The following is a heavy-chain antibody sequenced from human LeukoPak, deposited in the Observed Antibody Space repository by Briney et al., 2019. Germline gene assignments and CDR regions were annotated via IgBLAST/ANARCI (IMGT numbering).Heavy chain of an antibody. CDR1: GFTFSNYW. CDR3: ARYWNGGSYDC. Sequence: GRPLRLSCAASGFTFSNYWVSWGRQAPGKGLEWVANIKQDGSQKYYVESVKGRFTISRDNAKNSLSLQMNSLRAEDTAVYYCARYWNGGSYDCCGQGTLVTVSS. J-gene: IGHJ4*02. CDR2: IKQDGSQK. D-gene: IGHD1-1*01. V-gene: IGHV3-7*04.